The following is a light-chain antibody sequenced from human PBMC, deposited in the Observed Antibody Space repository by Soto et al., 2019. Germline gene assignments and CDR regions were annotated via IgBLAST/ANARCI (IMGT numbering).Light chain of an antibody. J-gene: IGKJ1*01. CDR2: GAS. CDR3: LQDNSYPRT. Sequence: IQMTQSPPTLSASVGDRVTITCRASQGIRTELGWYQQKPGKAPRLLIYGASTLQGGVPSRFSGSGSGTDFTLTISSLQPEDFATYYCLQDNSYPRTFGQGTKVDIK. CDR1: QGIRTE. V-gene: IGKV1-6*01.